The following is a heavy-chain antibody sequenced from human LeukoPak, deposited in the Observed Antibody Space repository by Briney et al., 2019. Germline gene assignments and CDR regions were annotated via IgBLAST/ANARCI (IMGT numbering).Heavy chain of an antibody. CDR2: IYYSGST. Sequence: SETLSLTCAVYGGSFSGYYWSWIRQPPGKGLEWIGYIYYSGSTYYNPSLKSRVTISVDTSKNQFSLKLSSVTAADTAVYYCARTLSTVTTPFDYWGQGTLVTVSS. J-gene: IGHJ4*02. V-gene: IGHV4-30-4*08. CDR3: ARTLSTVTTPFDY. CDR1: GGSFSGYY. D-gene: IGHD4-17*01.